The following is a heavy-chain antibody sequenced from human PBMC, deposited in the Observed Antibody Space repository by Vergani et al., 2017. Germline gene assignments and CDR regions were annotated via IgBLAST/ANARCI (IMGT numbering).Heavy chain of an antibody. Sequence: QLQLHKSGPGLVKPSETLSLICTLSGGSISSSSHFWGWLRQTPGKGLEWIGSLYYTWSAYYNPSLKSRVSISVDASKNQFSLKLSSVTAADSAVYYCARHDSGHYDASYYSWDVWGQGTNYSVSS. D-gene: IGHD3-16*01. V-gene: IGHV4-39*01. CDR1: GGSISSSSHF. J-gene: IGHJ6*02. CDR3: ARHDSGHYDASYYSWDV. CDR2: LYYTWSA.